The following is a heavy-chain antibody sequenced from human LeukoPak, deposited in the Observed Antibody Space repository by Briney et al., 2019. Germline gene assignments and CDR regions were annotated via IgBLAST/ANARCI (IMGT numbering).Heavy chain of an antibody. CDR2: IKSNTDGGTI. CDR3: TKPDLLWFGEDV. V-gene: IGHV3-15*01. J-gene: IGHJ6*02. D-gene: IGHD3-10*01. Sequence: GGSLRLSCAASGFSFSKAWMSWVRQAPRKGLEWVGRIKSNTDGGTIDYATPVKGRFTISRDDLKNTLSLEMNSLKTEDTAVYYCTKPDLLWFGEDVWGQGTTVTVSS. CDR1: GFSFSKAW.